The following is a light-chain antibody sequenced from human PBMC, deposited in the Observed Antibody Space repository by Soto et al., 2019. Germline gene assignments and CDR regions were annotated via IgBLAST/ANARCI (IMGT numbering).Light chain of an antibody. CDR2: GPS. V-gene: IGKV3-15*01. Sequence: EMVVTQSPGTLSVSPWDGATVSSRASQRGCSHVACYQRKPGQAPRLLFYGPSSRATGIPARFSGSGSGKEFTLTINSLQSEDFAVYYCQQYKKWPTRTFGGGTKVDIK. CDR3: QQYKKWPTRT. J-gene: IGKJ4*01. CDR1: QRGCSH.